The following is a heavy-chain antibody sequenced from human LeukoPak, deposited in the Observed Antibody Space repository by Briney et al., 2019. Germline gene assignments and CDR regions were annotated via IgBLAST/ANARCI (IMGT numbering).Heavy chain of an antibody. CDR2: IYHSGST. CDR3: ARGPVGAYYYDSSGYRFDAFDI. J-gene: IGHJ3*02. Sequence: PSETLSLTCTVSGYSISSGYYWGWIRQPPGKGLEWIGSIYHSGSTYYNPSLKSRVTISVDTSKNQFSLKLSSVTAADTAVYYCARGPVGAYYYDSSGYRFDAFDIWGQGTMVTVSS. V-gene: IGHV4-38-2*02. CDR1: GYSISSGYY. D-gene: IGHD3-22*01.